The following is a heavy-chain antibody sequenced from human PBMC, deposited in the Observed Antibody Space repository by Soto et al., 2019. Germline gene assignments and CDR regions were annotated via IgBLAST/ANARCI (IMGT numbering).Heavy chain of an antibody. J-gene: IGHJ5*02. D-gene: IGHD3-9*01. CDR1: GYTFTSYA. V-gene: IGHV1-3*01. CDR3: ARDSHEVTGYYGRNNWFDP. Sequence: ASVKVSCKASGYTFTSYAMHWVRQAPGQRLEWMGWINAGNGNTKYSQKFQGRVTITRDTSASTAYMELSSLRSEDTAVYYCARDSHEVTGYYGRNNWFDPWGQGTLVTVSS. CDR2: INAGNGNT.